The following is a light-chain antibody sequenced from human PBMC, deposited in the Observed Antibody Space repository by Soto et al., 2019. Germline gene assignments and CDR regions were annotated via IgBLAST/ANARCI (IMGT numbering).Light chain of an antibody. V-gene: IGKV1D-13*01. CDR1: QDISSA. CDR3: QHFNNYPT. Sequence: AIQLTQSPSSLSASVGDRVTITRRASQDISSALAWYQQKPGKAPKLLMNDASSLESGVPSRFSGSGSGADFTLTISSLQPEDFATYYCQHFNNYPTFGQGTRLEIK. J-gene: IGKJ5*01. CDR2: DAS.